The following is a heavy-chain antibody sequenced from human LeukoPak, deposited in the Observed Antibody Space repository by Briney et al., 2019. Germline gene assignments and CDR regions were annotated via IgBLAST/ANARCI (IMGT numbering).Heavy chain of an antibody. J-gene: IGHJ3*02. CDR1: GYTFTGYY. CDR2: INPNSGGT. Sequence: ASVKVSCQASGYTFTGYYMHWVRQAPGQGLEWMGWINPNSGGTNNAQKLQGRVTMTRDTSISTAYIELSRLRSDDTAVYYCATILPSKSGIGVVIIDDAFDIWGQGTMVTVSS. D-gene: IGHD3-3*01. CDR3: ATILPSKSGIGVVIIDDAFDI. V-gene: IGHV1-2*02.